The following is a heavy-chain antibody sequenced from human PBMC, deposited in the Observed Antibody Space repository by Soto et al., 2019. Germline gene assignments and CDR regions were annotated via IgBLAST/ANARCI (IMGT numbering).Heavy chain of an antibody. J-gene: IGHJ5*02. CDR1: GGSINSSSYF. CDR2: IYYSGST. V-gene: IGHV4-39*01. CDR3: ARHYSSGSRNWFDP. D-gene: IGHD6-19*01. Sequence: SETLSLTCSVSGGSINSSSYFGGWVRQPPGKGLEWIGSIYYSGSTYYNPSLRSRVTISVDTSKNQFSLKLSSVTAADTAVFYCARHYSSGSRNWFDPWGQGTLVTVSS.